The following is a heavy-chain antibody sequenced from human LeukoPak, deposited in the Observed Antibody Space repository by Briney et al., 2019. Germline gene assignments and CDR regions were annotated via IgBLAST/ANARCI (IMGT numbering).Heavy chain of an antibody. CDR1: GGSISSSSYY. V-gene: IGHV4-39*01. J-gene: IGHJ6*03. CDR3: ARLFQYYGSGSYSGAQFYMDV. D-gene: IGHD3-10*01. CDR2: IYYSGST. Sequence: SETLSLTCTVSGGSISSSSYYWGWIRQPPGKGLEWIGSIYYSGSTYYNPSLKSRVTISVDTSKNQFSLKLSSVTAADTAVYYCARLFQYYGSGSYSGAQFYMDVWGKGTTVTISS.